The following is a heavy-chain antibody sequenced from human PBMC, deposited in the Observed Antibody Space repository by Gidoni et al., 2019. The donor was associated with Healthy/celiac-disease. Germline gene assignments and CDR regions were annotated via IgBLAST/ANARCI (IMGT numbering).Heavy chain of an antibody. J-gene: IGHJ4*02. Sequence: EVQLLESGGGLVQPGGSMRLSCDAYGFTFSSYALSWVRQAPGKGLEWGSAISGSGGSTYYADSVKGLFTISRDNSKNTLYLQINSLRAEDTAVYYCAKDLGSAGTKGFDYWGQGTLVTVSS. CDR3: AKDLGSAGTKGFDY. D-gene: IGHD4-17*01. CDR2: ISGSGGST. CDR1: GFTFSSYA. V-gene: IGHV3-23*01.